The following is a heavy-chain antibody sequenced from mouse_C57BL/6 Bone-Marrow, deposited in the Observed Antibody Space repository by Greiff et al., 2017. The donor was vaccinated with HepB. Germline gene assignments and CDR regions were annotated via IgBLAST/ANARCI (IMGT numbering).Heavy chain of an antibody. D-gene: IGHD2-12*01. CDR2: ISYDGSN. J-gene: IGHJ3*01. CDR3: ARGQTYSPFAY. Sequence: DVQLQESGPGLVKPSQSLSLTCSVTGYSITSGYYWNWIRQFPGNKLEWMGYISYDGSNNYNPSLKNRISITRDTSKNQFFLKLNSVTTEDTATYYCARGQTYSPFAYWGQGTLVTVSA. V-gene: IGHV3-6*01. CDR1: GYSITSGYY.